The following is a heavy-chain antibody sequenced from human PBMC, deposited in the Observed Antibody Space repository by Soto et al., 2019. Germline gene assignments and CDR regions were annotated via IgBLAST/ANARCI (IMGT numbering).Heavy chain of an antibody. J-gene: IGHJ4*02. CDR1: GFTFSSYA. D-gene: IGHD3-22*01. Sequence: GSLRLSCAASGFTFSSYAMSWVRQAPGKGLEWVSAISGSGGSTYYADSVKGRFTISRDNSKNTLYLQMNSLRAEDTAVYYCVKDPPSYYYDSSGYYYGYFDYWGQGTLVTVSS. V-gene: IGHV3-23*01. CDR3: VKDPPSYYYDSSGYYYGYFDY. CDR2: ISGSGGST.